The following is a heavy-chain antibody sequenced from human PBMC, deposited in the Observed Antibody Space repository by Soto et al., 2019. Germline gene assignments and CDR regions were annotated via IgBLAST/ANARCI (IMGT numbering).Heavy chain of an antibody. CDR2: IIHSEST. CDR3: ARQRPTDGRWEFANYYGMDV. CDR1: GWSFSAYY. Sequence: SETLSLTCAVYGWSFSAYYWSWVRQPPGKGLEWIGEIIHSESTKYNPSLKSRVTISVDTSKNQFSLKLSSVTAADTAVYYCARQRPTDGRWEFANYYGMDVWGQGTPVTVSS. D-gene: IGHD1-26*01. V-gene: IGHV4-34*12. J-gene: IGHJ6*02.